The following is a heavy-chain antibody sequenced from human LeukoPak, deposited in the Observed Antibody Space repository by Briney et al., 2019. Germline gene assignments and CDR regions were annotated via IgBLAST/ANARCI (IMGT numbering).Heavy chain of an antibody. Sequence: SVKVSCKASGGTFSSYAISWVRQAPGQGLEWMGGIIPIFGTANYAQKFQGRVTITADESTSTAYMELSSLRSEDTAVYYCARGYYDSSGQVAFDYWDQGTLVTVSS. D-gene: IGHD3-22*01. J-gene: IGHJ4*02. CDR2: IIPIFGTA. V-gene: IGHV1-69*13. CDR1: GGTFSSYA. CDR3: ARGYYDSSGQVAFDY.